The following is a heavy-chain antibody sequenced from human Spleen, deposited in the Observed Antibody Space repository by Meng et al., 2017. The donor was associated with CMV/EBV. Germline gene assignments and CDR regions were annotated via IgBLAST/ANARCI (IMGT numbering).Heavy chain of an antibody. CDR2: INPNSGGT. CDR3: ARDRPPLFYDDSSGFDY. J-gene: IGHJ4*02. D-gene: IGHD3-22*01. Sequence: ASVKVSCKASGYTFTGYYMHWVRQAPGQGLEWMGWINPNSGGTNYAQKFQGRVTMTRDTSISTAYMELIRLRYDDTAVYYCARDRPPLFYDDSSGFDYWGQGTLVTVSS. V-gene: IGHV1-2*02. CDR1: GYTFTGYY.